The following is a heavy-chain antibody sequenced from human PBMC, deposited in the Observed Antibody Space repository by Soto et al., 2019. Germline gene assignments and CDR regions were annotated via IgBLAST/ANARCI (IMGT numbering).Heavy chain of an antibody. V-gene: IGHV5-10-1*01. CDR3: ARGRDGYNYWFDP. D-gene: IGHD5-12*01. CDR2: IDPSDSYT. Sequence: GESLKISCKGSGYSFTSYWISWVRQMPGKGLEWMGRIDPSDSYTNYSPSFQGHVTISADKSISTAYLQWSSLKASDTAMYYCARGRDGYNYWFDPWGQGTLVTVSS. J-gene: IGHJ5*02. CDR1: GYSFTSYW.